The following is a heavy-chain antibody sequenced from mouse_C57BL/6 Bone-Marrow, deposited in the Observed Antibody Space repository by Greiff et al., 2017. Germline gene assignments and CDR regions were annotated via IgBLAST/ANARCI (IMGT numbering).Heavy chain of an antibody. D-gene: IGHD2-1*01. J-gene: IGHJ4*01. V-gene: IGHV1-62-2*01. CDR2: CYPGSGSI. CDR1: GYTFTEYT. CDR3: ARHEERYYGNIYAMDY. Sequence: VQLQQSGAELVKPGASVKLSCKASGYTFTEYTIHWVKQRSGPGLEWIGWCYPGSGSIKYNEKFKDKATLTADKSSSTVYMELSRLTSEDSAVYFCARHEERYYGNIYAMDYWGQGTSVTVSS.